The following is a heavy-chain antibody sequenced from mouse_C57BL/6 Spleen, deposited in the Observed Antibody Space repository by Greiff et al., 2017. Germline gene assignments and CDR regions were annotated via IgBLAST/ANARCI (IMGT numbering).Heavy chain of an antibody. CDR2: ISDGGSYT. V-gene: IGHV5-4*03. CDR1: GFTFSSYA. Sequence: EVKLMESGGGLVKPGGSLKLSCAASGFTFSSYAMSWVRQTPEKRLEWVATISDGGSYTYYPDNVKGRFTISRDNAKNNLYLQMSHLKSEDTAMYYCARVPFTTVVATGAMDYWGQGTSVTVSS. D-gene: IGHD1-1*01. J-gene: IGHJ4*01. CDR3: ARVPFTTVVATGAMDY.